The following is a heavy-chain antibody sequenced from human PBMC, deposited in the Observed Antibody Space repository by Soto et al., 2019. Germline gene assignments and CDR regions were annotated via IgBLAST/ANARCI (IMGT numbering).Heavy chain of an antibody. CDR2: INPSGGST. CDR1: GYTFTSYY. V-gene: IGHV1-46*03. CDR3: ARDLGFMTTVTTPDY. J-gene: IGHJ4*02. Sequence: QVQLVQSGAEVKKPGASVKVSCKASGYTFTSYYMHWVRQAPGQGLEWMGIINPSGGSTSYAQKFQGRVTMTRDTSTSTVYMELSSLRSEDTAVYYCARDLGFMTTVTTPDYWGQGTLVTVSS. D-gene: IGHD4-17*01.